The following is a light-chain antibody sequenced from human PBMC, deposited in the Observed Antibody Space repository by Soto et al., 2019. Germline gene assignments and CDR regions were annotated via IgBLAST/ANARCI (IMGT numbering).Light chain of an antibody. CDR3: QQYGSSRT. J-gene: IGKJ5*01. CDR2: DAS. CDR1: QSVSSTY. Sequence: EIVLTQSPGTRSLSPGERATLSCRASQSVSSTYLAWYQQKPGQAPRLLIYDASSRATGIPDRFSGSGSGTDFTLTISRLEPEDFAVYYCQQYGSSRTFGQGTRREIK. V-gene: IGKV3-20*01.